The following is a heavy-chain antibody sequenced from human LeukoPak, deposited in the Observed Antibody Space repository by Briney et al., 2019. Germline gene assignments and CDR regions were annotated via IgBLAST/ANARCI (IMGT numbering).Heavy chain of an antibody. CDR2: VYSSGNT. J-gene: IGHJ4*02. CDR3: ARGGNDFWSGYSLDFDY. Sequence: SETLSLTCPVSGGSISSGSYYWSWIRQPAGKGLEWIGRVYSSGNTNYNPSLKSRVTISVDTSKNQFSLKLSSVIAADTAVYYCARGGNDFWSGYSLDFDYWGQGILVTVSS. CDR1: GGSISSGSYY. D-gene: IGHD3-3*01. V-gene: IGHV4-61*02.